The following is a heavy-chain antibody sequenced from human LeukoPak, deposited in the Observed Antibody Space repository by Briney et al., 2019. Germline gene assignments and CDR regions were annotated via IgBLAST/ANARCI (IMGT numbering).Heavy chain of an antibody. D-gene: IGHD6-19*01. J-gene: IGHJ4*02. V-gene: IGHV1-2*02. CDR2: IHPNSGGT. Sequence: ASVKVSCKASGYTFIDYYMHWVRQAPEQAPGQGLEWMGWIHPNSGGTNYAQKFQGRVTMTRDTSISTAYMELSRLSSDDTAVYYCARLAVGNDAWGQGTLVTVSS. CDR1: GYTFIDYY. CDR3: ARLAVGNDA.